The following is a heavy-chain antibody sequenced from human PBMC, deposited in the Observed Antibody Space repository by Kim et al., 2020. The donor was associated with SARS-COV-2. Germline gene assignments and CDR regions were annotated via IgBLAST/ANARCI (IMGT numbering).Heavy chain of an antibody. Sequence: NHSLKTRVTTSVDTSKNQFALELSSVTAADTAVYYCARGWGIKSCALDYWGQGTLVTVSS. D-gene: IGHD3-16*01. V-gene: IGHV4-34*01. CDR3: ARGWGIKSCALDY. J-gene: IGHJ4*02.